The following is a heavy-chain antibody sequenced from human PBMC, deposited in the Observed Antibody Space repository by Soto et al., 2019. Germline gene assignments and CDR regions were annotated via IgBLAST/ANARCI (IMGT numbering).Heavy chain of an antibody. CDR1: GFTLSSYG. CDR3: ARGDYYDSSGYYYRGKGAFDI. J-gene: IGHJ3*02. D-gene: IGHD3-22*01. V-gene: IGHV3-33*08. Sequence: PGGSLRLSCAASGFTLSSYGMHWVRQAPGKGLEWVAVIWYDGSNKYFADSVKGRFTISRDNSRNTLYLQMNSLRAEDTAVYYCARGDYYDSSGYYYRGKGAFDIWGQGTMVTVSS. CDR2: IWYDGSNK.